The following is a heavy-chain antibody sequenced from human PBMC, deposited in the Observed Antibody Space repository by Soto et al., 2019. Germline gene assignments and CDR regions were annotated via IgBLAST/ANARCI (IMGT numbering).Heavy chain of an antibody. CDR2: IIAGNANT. V-gene: IGHV1-3*01. CDR3: ARVESNDSSGYYYLYYYYGMDV. Sequence: ASVKVSCKASGYTFTIYAMHWVRQAPGQRVECIGWIIAGNANTKYSQKFQGRVTITRDTSASTAYMELSSLRSEDTAVYYCARVESNDSSGYYYLYYYYGMDVWGQGTTVT. J-gene: IGHJ6*02. CDR1: GYTFTIYA. D-gene: IGHD3-22*01.